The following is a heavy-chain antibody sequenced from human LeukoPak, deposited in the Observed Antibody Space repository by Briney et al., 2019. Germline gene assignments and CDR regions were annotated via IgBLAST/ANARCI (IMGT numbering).Heavy chain of an antibody. CDR3: ARVSSSWYQDWYFDL. J-gene: IGHJ2*01. CDR2: IYNSGST. Sequence: SETLSLTCTVSGGSISSYYWSWIRQPPGKGLEWIGYIYNSGSTNYNPSLKSRVTISVDTSKNQFSLKLSSVTAADTAVYYCARVSSSWYQDWYFDLWGRGTLVTVPS. D-gene: IGHD6-13*01. CDR1: GGSISSYY. V-gene: IGHV4-59*01.